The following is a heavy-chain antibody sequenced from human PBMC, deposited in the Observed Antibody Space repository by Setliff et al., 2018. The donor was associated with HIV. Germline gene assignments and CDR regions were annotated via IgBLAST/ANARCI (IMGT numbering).Heavy chain of an antibody. CDR3: ARDRLPAEVAVSGDWFDP. D-gene: IGHD5-12*01. CDR2: ISAYNDNT. CDR1: GDSFTSYG. J-gene: IGHJ5*02. Sequence: ASVKVSSKTSGDSFTSYGFSWVRQAPGQGLEWMGWISAYNDNTNYAQKFQGRVTMTTDASTSTAYMEVRSLRSDDTAVYYCARDRLPAEVAVSGDWFDPWGQGTLVTVSS. V-gene: IGHV1-18*01.